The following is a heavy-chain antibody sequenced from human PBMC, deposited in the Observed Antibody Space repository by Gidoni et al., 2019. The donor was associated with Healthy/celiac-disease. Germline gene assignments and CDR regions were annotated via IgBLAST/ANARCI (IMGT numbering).Heavy chain of an antibody. CDR3: ARHRYDRGAFDI. Sequence: EVQLVESGGGLVKPGGSLRLSCAASGFTFSSYSMNWVRQAPGKGLELVSSISSSSSYIYYADSVKGRFTISRDNAKNSLYLQMNSLRAEDTAVYYCARHRYDRGAFDIWGQGTMVTVSS. CDR2: ISSSSSYI. V-gene: IGHV3-21*01. CDR1: GFTFSSYS. D-gene: IGHD3-22*01. J-gene: IGHJ3*02.